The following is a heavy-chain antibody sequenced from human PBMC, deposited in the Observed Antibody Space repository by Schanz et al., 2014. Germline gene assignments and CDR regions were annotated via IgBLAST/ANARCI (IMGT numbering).Heavy chain of an antibody. V-gene: IGHV3-30*03. CDR1: GFTFSTHA. CDR2: VSSDGNND. Sequence: VQLVESGGGVVQPGRSLRLSCAASGFTFSTHAMHWVRQAPGKGLEWVALVSSDGNNDYYTDSVKGRFTISRDSSKNTLYLQMNSLRAEDTAVYYCARGGPAYYFDDWGQGTLVTVSS. CDR3: ARGGPAYYFDD. J-gene: IGHJ4*02.